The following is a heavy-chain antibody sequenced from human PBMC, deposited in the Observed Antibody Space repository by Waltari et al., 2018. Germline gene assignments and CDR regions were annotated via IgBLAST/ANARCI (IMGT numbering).Heavy chain of an antibody. D-gene: IGHD3-10*01. Sequence: QVQVVQSGAEVRKSGASVKVSCKASGYTFTGYYLHWVRQAPGQGLEWMGWINPDNGDTNSAQKFQGRVTLSRDTSITTAYLELTGLRSDDTAVYYCARAPRVARDYNYYMDIWGNGTTVTVSS. CDR3: ARAPRVARDYNYYMDI. V-gene: IGHV1-2*02. J-gene: IGHJ6*03. CDR2: INPDNGDT. CDR1: GYTFTGYY.